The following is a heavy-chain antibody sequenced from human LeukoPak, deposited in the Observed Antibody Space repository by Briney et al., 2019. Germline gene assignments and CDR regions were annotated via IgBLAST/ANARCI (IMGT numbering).Heavy chain of an antibody. CDR2: ISGSAHKI. CDR3: AGRVTGYSSGYVY. CDR1: GFTFSNYA. Sequence: GGSLRLSCVASGFTFSNYAMSWVRQAPEEGLDWVSVISGSAHKIRYADSVKGRFTISRDNSENTVYLQMNNLRAEDTALYYCAGRVTGYSSGYVYWGQGTLVTVSS. V-gene: IGHV3-23*01. D-gene: IGHD5-18*01. J-gene: IGHJ4*02.